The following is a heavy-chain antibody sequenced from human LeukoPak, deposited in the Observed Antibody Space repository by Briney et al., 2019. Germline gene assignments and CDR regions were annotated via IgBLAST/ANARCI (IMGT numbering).Heavy chain of an antibody. D-gene: IGHD6-19*01. J-gene: IGHJ4*02. CDR1: EFTFSSYG. CDR3: AKDRVAGRGDY. CDR2: ISYDGSNK. V-gene: IGHV3-30*18. Sequence: PGGSLRLSCAASEFTFSSYGMHWVRQAPGKGLEWVAVISYDGSNKYYADSVKGRFTISRDNSKNTLYLQMNSLRAEDTAVYYCAKDRVAGRGDYWGQGTLVTVSS.